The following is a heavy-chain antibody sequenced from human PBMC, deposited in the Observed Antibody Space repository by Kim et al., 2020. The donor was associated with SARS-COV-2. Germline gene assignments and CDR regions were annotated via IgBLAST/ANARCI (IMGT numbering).Heavy chain of an antibody. CDR1: GYSFTSYW. V-gene: IGHV5-10-1*01. Sequence: GESLKISCKGSGYSFTSYWISWVRQMPGKGLEWMGRIDPSDSYTNYSPSFQGHVTISADKSISTAYLQWSSLKASDTDMYYCASHASGAEFDYWGQGTLVTVSS. J-gene: IGHJ4*02. CDR3: ASHASGAEFDY. D-gene: IGHD2-15*01. CDR2: IDPSDSYT.